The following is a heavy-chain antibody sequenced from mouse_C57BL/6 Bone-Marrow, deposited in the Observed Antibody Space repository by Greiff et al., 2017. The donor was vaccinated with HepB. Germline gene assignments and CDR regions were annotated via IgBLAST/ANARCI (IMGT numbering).Heavy chain of an antibody. CDR2: ISNGGGST. Sequence: EVKLVESGGGLVQPGGSLKLSCAASGFTFSDYYMYWVRQTPEKRLEWVAYISNGGGSTYYPDTVKGRFTISRDNAKNTPYLQMSRLKSEDTAMYYCARGSLYWGQGTLVTVSA. CDR3: ARGSLY. CDR1: GFTFSDYY. D-gene: IGHD6-1*01. J-gene: IGHJ3*01. V-gene: IGHV5-12*01.